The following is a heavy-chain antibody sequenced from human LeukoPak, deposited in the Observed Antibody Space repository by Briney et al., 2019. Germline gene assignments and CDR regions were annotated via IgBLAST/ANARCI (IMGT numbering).Heavy chain of an antibody. CDR1: GGSISSGDYY. V-gene: IGHV4-61*02. CDR3: ASSMSHVVRGAYYMDV. CDR2: IYTSGST. J-gene: IGHJ6*03. Sequence: PSQTLSLACTVSGGSISSGDYYWSWIRQPAGKGLEWIGRIYTSGSTNYNPSLKSRVTMSVDTSKNQFSLKLSSVTAADTAVYYCASSMSHVVRGAYYMDVWGKGTTVTVSS. D-gene: IGHD3-10*01.